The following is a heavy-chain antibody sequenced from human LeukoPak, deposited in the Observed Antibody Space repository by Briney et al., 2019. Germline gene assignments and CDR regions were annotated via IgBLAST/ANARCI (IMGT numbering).Heavy chain of an antibody. D-gene: IGHD6-19*01. CDR3: TSISGYSSGWYLYYYYGMDV. Sequence: QPGRSLRLSSTASGFTFGDYAMSWVRRAPGKGLEWVGFIRSKAYGGTTEYAASVKGRFTISRDDSKSIAYLQMNSLKTEDTAVYYCTSISGYSSGWYLYYYYGMDVWGQGTTVTVSS. CDR1: GFTFGDYA. CDR2: IRSKAYGGTT. V-gene: IGHV3-49*04. J-gene: IGHJ6*02.